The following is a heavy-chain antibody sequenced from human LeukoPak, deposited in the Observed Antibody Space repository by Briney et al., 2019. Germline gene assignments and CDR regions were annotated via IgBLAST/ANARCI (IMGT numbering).Heavy chain of an antibody. Sequence: SETLALICTVSGGPISSYYWSWIRQPPGKGLEWIGYIYYSGSTNYNPSLKGRATVSVDASTNQFSLKLGSVTAADTAVYYWARVEQLVRNYYFDDGGQGTLVTVSS. V-gene: IGHV4-59*01. CDR1: GGPISSYY. D-gene: IGHD6-6*01. J-gene: IGHJ4*02. CDR3: ARVEQLVRNYYFDD. CDR2: IYYSGST.